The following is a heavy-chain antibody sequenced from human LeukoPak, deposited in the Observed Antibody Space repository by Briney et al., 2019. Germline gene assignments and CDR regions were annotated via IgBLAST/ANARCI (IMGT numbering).Heavy chain of an antibody. Sequence: GGSLRLSCTASVFTFSSYAMTLVRQAPGKGLEWVSSISGSAEITDYADSVKGRFAVSRDNSKSTLYLQLNSLRAEDTAKYYCAKLGDYFGSGRFSFFDYWGHGTLVTVSS. D-gene: IGHD3-10*01. V-gene: IGHV3-23*01. J-gene: IGHJ4*01. CDR2: ISGSAEIT. CDR3: AKLGDYFGSGRFSFFDY. CDR1: VFTFSSYA.